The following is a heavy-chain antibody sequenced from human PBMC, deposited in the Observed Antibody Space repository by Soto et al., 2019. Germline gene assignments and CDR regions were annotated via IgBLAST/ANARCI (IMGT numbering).Heavy chain of an antibody. V-gene: IGHV1-18*01. Sequence: QVQLVQSGAEVKKPGASVKVSCKASGYTFTSYGISWVRQAPGQGLEWMGWISAYNGNTNYAQKLQGRVTMTTDTATSTAYMELRSLRSDDTAVYSCAMSGGGQSYYYYGMDVWGQGTTVTVSS. CDR2: ISAYNGNT. D-gene: IGHD3-10*01. CDR1: GYTFTSYG. J-gene: IGHJ6*02. CDR3: AMSGGGQSYYYYGMDV.